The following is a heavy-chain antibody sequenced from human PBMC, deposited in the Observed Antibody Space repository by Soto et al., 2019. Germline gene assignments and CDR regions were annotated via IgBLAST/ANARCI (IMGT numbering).Heavy chain of an antibody. Sequence: ALVKVSCKASGYTFTSYDTNWVRQATGQGLEWMGWMNPNSGNTGYAQKFQGRVTMTRNTSISTAYMELSSLRSEDTAVYYCARTLTMVRGVPYYYYGMDVWGQGTTVTVSS. CDR3: ARTLTMVRGVPYYYYGMDV. V-gene: IGHV1-8*01. CDR2: MNPNSGNT. D-gene: IGHD3-10*01. J-gene: IGHJ6*02. CDR1: GYTFTSYD.